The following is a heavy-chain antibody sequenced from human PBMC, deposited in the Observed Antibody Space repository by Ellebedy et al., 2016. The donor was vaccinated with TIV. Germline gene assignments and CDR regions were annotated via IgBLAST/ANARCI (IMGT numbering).Heavy chain of an antibody. CDR1: GGSISSSSYY. CDR3: ARLQSILTGYYMDYFDY. V-gene: IGHV4-39*01. D-gene: IGHD3-9*01. CDR2: IYYSGST. Sequence: SETLSLTCTVSGGSISSSSYYWGWLRQPPGKGLEWIGSIYYSGSTYYNPSLKSRVTISVDTSKNQFSLKLSSVTAADTAVYYCARLQSILTGYYMDYFDYWGQGTLVTVSS. J-gene: IGHJ4*02.